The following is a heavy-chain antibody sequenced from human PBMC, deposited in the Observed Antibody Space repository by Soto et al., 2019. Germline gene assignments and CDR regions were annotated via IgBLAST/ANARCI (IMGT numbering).Heavy chain of an antibody. V-gene: IGHV1-69*06. CDR2: IIPIFGTA. Sequence: QVQLVQSGAEVKKPGSSVKVSCKASGGTFSSYAISWVRQAPGQGLEWMGGIIPIFGTANYAQKFQGRVIITAAKSASTAYKELSSLRREDTAVDYCARDEHQGGSCRGGDYYYYGMDVWGQGTTVTVSS. D-gene: IGHD2-15*01. J-gene: IGHJ6*02. CDR1: GGTFSSYA. CDR3: ARDEHQGGSCRGGDYYYYGMDV.